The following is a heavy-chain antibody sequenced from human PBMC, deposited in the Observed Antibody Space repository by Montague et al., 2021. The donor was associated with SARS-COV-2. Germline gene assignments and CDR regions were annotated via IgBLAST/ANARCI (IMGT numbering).Heavy chain of an antibody. Sequence: SLRLSCAASGFTFSSYSMNWVRQAPGKGLEWVSSISSSSSYIYYADSVKGRFTISRDNAKNSLYLQMNSLRAEDTAVYYCASGNRNYYYGMDVWGQGTTATVSS. CDR2: ISSSSSYI. J-gene: IGHJ6*02. CDR3: ASGNRNYYYGMDV. V-gene: IGHV3-21*01. D-gene: IGHD3-10*01. CDR1: GFTFSSYS.